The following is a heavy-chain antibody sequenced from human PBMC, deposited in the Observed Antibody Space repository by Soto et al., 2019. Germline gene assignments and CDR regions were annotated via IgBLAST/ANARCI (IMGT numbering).Heavy chain of an antibody. J-gene: IGHJ4*02. CDR3: AKAYYDSSGYYDY. CDR2: ISHDGSTN. CDR1: GFTFSSYG. D-gene: IGHD3-22*01. V-gene: IGHV3-30*18. Sequence: QVQLVESGGGVVQPGRSLRLSCAASGFTFSSYGMHWVRQAPGKGLEWVAVISHDGSTNYYADSVKGRFTISRDNSKNTLYLQMNSLRAEDTAVYYCAKAYYDSSGYYDYWGQGTLVTVSS.